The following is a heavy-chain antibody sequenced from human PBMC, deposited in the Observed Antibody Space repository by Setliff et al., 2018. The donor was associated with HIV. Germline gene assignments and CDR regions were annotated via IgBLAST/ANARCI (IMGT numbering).Heavy chain of an antibody. Sequence: LSLTSTVSGGSISSGRNYWRWIRQTAGKGLEWIGRIYTSGSTNYNPSLKSRVTISVDTSKNQVSLKLSSVTAADTAVYYCARSPGVATITIFDYWGQGTLGTVS. J-gene: IGHJ4*02. D-gene: IGHD5-12*01. V-gene: IGHV4-61*02. CDR2: IYTSGST. CDR3: ARSPGVATITIFDY. CDR1: GGSISSGRNY.